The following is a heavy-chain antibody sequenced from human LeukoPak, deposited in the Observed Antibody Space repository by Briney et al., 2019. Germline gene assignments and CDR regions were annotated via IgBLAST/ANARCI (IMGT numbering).Heavy chain of an antibody. Sequence: ASVKVSCKASGYTFTSYAMHWVRQAPGQRLEWMGWINAGNGNTKYSQKFQGRVTITRDTSANTAYMELSSLRSEDTAVYYCARGLGYCSGGSCHALYYYYAMDVWGQGTTVTVSS. CDR2: INAGNGNT. CDR3: ARGLGYCSGGSCHALYYYYAMDV. J-gene: IGHJ6*02. V-gene: IGHV1-3*01. CDR1: GYTFTSYA. D-gene: IGHD2-15*01.